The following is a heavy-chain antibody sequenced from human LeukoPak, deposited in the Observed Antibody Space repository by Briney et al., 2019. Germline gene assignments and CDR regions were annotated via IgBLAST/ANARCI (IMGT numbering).Heavy chain of an antibody. CDR2: ISGSGGST. V-gene: IGHV3-23*01. J-gene: IGHJ5*02. Sequence: GGSLRLSCAASGFTFSSYAMSWVRQAPGKGLEWVSAISGSGGSTYYADSVKGRFTNSRDNSKNTLYLQMNSLRAEDTAVYYCAKDPSSGWWFDPWGQGTLVTVSS. CDR3: AKDPSSGWWFDP. CDR1: GFTFSSYA. D-gene: IGHD6-19*01.